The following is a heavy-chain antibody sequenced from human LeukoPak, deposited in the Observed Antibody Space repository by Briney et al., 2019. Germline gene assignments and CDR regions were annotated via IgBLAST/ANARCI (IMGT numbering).Heavy chain of an antibody. CDR1: GFTFSSYS. Sequence: GGSLRLSCAASGFTFSSYSMHWVRQAPGKGLEWVSSIGSSSSYKYYADSVKGRFTISRDNAKNTMYLQMSSLTAEDTAVYYCARDGHGDDIDYWGQGTLVTVSS. CDR3: ARDGHGDDIDY. J-gene: IGHJ4*02. CDR2: IGSSSSYK. V-gene: IGHV3-21*01. D-gene: IGHD2-21*02.